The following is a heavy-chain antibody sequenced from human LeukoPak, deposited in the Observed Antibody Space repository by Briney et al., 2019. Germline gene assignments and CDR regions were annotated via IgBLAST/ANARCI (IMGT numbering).Heavy chain of an antibody. Sequence: GGSLRLSCAASGFTFSSYGMHWVRQAPGKGLEWVAVISYDGSNKYYADSVKGRFTISRDNSKNTLYLQMNSLRAEDTAVYYCAKGYAGYWGQGTLVTVSS. D-gene: IGHD3-16*01. CDR1: GFTFSSYG. CDR2: ISYDGSNK. J-gene: IGHJ4*02. V-gene: IGHV3-30*18. CDR3: AKGYAGY.